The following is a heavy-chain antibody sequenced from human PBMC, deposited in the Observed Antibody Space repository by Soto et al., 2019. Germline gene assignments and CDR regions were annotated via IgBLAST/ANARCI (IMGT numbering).Heavy chain of an antibody. CDR2: IYWDDNK. J-gene: IGHJ4*02. D-gene: IGHD6-19*01. V-gene: IGHV2-5*02. CDR3: AHGAGWLFDY. CDR1: GFSLNTRAVG. Sequence: QITLEESGPALVKPTQTLTLTCTFSGFSLNTRAVGVGWIRQPPGKALEWLAFIYWDDNKYYSPSLKSRLTITKDTSKKQVVLTMPNTGPVDTATYYCAHGAGWLFDYWGQGTQVTVSS.